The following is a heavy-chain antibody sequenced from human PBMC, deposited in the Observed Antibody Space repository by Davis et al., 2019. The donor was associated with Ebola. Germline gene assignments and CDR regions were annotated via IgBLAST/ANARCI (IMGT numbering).Heavy chain of an antibody. Sequence: ETLSLTCTVSGGSFTTYYWSWIRQPPGKGLEWIGEIHPSGSTNCNSSLESRVTISLDTSKNQFSLKLTSLTAADTAVYYCARGRYLGYWGQGTLVTVSS. CDR1: GGSFTTYY. CDR2: IHPSGST. J-gene: IGHJ4*02. CDR3: ARGRYLGY. V-gene: IGHV4-34*01.